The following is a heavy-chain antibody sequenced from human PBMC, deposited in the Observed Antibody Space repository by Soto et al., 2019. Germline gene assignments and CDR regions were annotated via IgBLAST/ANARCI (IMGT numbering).Heavy chain of an antibody. CDR2: IYYSGST. D-gene: IGHD2-2*01. V-gene: IGHV4-30-4*01. CDR1: GGSISSGDYY. CDR3: ARDRRLVLVPAAILGYYGMDV. J-gene: IGHJ6*02. Sequence: PSETLSLTCTVSGGSISSGDYYWSWIRQPPGKGLEWIGYIYYSGSTYYNPSLKSRVTISVDTSKNQFSLKLSSVTAADTAVYYCARDRRLVLVPAAILGYYGMDVWGQGTTVTVSS.